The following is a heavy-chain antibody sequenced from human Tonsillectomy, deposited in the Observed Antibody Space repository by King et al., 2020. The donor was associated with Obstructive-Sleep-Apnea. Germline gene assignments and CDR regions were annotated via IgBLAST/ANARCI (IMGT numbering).Heavy chain of an antibody. CDR3: TTDGLNWGGFDY. V-gene: IGHV3-15*01. J-gene: IGHJ4*02. Sequence: VQLVESGGGLVKPGGSLRLSCAASGFTFSNAWMSWVRQAPGKGLEWVGRIKSKTDDGTTDYAAPVKGRFTISRDDSKNTLYLQMNSLKTEDTAVYYCTTDGLNWGGFDYWGQGTLVTVSS. D-gene: IGHD7-27*01. CDR2: IKSKTDDGTT. CDR1: GFTFSNAW.